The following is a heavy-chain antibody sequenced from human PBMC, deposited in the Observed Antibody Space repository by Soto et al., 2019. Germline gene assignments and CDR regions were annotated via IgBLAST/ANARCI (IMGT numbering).Heavy chain of an antibody. J-gene: IGHJ6*02. V-gene: IGHV1-18*04. CDR1: GYTFTNYG. CDR2: ISGYNGNT. Sequence: QVQLVESGAEVKKPGASVKVSCKASGYTFTNYGISWVRQAPGQVLEWMGWISGYNGNTKYAQKFQGRVTMTTDTPTNTAYMDLRSLRSDDTAVYYCARDREYYYDSSGNYYYHYGMDVWGQGTKVTVS. CDR3: ARDREYYYDSSGNYYYHYGMDV. D-gene: IGHD3-22*01.